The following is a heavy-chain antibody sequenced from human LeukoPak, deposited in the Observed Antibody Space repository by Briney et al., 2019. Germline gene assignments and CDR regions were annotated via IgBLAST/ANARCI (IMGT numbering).Heavy chain of an antibody. J-gene: IGHJ2*01. CDR2: ILSDGSKE. D-gene: IGHD2-15*01. V-gene: IGHV3-33*01. CDR1: GFTFSSYG. CDR3: TRRISQGRSTYWYFDH. Sequence: GGSLRLSCAASGFTFSSYGMHWVRQAPGKGLEWVAVILSDGSKEFYTDSVKGRFTISRDNSNNTAYLQMNSLKTEDTAVYYCTRRISQGRSTYWYFDHWGRGTLVTVSS.